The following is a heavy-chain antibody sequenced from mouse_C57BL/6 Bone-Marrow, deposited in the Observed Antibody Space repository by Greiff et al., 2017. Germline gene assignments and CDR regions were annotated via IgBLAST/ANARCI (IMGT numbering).Heavy chain of an antibody. CDR1: GYTFTSYG. CDR3: ARYGYDGFAY. V-gene: IGHV1-81*01. J-gene: IGHJ3*01. D-gene: IGHD2-2*01. Sequence: VQLQQSGAELARPGASVKLSCKASGYTFTSYGISWVKQSTGQGLEWIGEIYPRSGNTYYNEKFKGKVTLTVDKSSSTAYMELRSLTSEDSAVYFCARYGYDGFAYWGQGTLVTVSA. CDR2: IYPRSGNT.